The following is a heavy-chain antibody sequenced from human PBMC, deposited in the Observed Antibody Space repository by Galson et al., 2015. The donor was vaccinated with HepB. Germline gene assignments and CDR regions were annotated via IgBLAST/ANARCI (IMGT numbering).Heavy chain of an antibody. V-gene: IGHV3-21*01. J-gene: IGHJ4*02. CDR3: ARFRRSDTHYHDH. CDR2: IGGASTYI. D-gene: IGHD3-22*01. CDR1: GATPRDHT. Sequence: PLGLSCATTGATPRDHTMNWFRMLPGKALEWVSSIGGASTYIYYADSVKGRFTISRDNAKNSLFLQMNSLRVEDTAVYYCARFRRSDTHYHDHWGQGALVTVSS.